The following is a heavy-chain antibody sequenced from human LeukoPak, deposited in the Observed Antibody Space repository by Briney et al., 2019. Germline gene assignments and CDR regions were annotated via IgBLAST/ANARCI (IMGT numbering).Heavy chain of an antibody. CDR3: ARGSSLTTATSALFES. Sequence: GGSLRLSCTASGFTFSSYWMTWVRQAPGKGLEWVANVRQDGRQTFYVDSVKGRFIISRDNAQNSLFLQMNSLGAEDTAVYYCARGSSLTTATSALFESWGQGTLVTVSS. V-gene: IGHV3-7*01. CDR1: GFTFSSYW. CDR2: VRQDGRQT. D-gene: IGHD1-1*01. J-gene: IGHJ4*02.